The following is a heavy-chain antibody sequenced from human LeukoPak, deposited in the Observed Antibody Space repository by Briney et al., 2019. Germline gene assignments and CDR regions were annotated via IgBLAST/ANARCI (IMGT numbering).Heavy chain of an antibody. CDR3: ARAPPKYDILTGYSHYYYYMDV. D-gene: IGHD3-9*01. CDR2: MNPNSGNT. Sequence: GASVKVSCKASGYTFTSYDINWVRQATGQGLEWMGWMNPNSGNTGYAQKFQGRVTMTRDTSISTAYMELSRLRSDDTAVYYCARAPPKYDILTGYSHYYYYMDVWGKGTTVTVSS. J-gene: IGHJ6*03. V-gene: IGHV1-8*01. CDR1: GYTFTSYD.